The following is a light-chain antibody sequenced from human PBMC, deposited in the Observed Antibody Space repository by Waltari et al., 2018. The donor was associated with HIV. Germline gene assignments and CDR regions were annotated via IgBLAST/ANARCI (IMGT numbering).Light chain of an antibody. J-gene: IGKJ4*01. CDR3: QQYNNWPPKGLT. CDR2: DTS. CDR1: QSVSSN. Sequence: ERVMTQSPATLSVSPGERATLSCRASQSVSSNLAWYQQKPGQAPRLLIYDTSTRATDISARFSGSGSGTEFTLTISSLQSEDSAVYYWQQYNNWPPKGLTFGGGTKVEIK. V-gene: IGKV3-15*01.